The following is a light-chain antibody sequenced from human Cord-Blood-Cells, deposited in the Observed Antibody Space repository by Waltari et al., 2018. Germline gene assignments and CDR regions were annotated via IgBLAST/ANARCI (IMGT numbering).Light chain of an antibody. Sequence: QSALTQPASVSGSPGQSITISCTGTRSDVGGYTYVSWYQQHPGNAPKLMIYEVSNRPSGVSNRFSGSKSGNTASLTISGLQAEDEADYYCSSYTSSSTSVVFGGGTKLTVL. CDR2: EVS. J-gene: IGLJ2*01. CDR1: RSDVGGYTY. CDR3: SSYTSSSTSVV. V-gene: IGLV2-14*01.